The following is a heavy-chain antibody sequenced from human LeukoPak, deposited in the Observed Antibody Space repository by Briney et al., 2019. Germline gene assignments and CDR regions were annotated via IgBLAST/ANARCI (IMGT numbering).Heavy chain of an antibody. CDR2: INPNSGGT. V-gene: IGHV1-2*04. CDR1: GYTFTGYY. J-gene: IGHJ4*02. Sequence: ASVKVSRKASGYTFTGYYMHWVRQAPGQGPEWMGWINPNSGGTNYAQKFQGWVTMTRDTSISTAYMELSRLRSDDTAVYYCARVGGYYGSGLSGPLYYFDYWGQGTLVTVSS. CDR3: ARVGGYYGSGLSGPLYYFDY. D-gene: IGHD3-10*01.